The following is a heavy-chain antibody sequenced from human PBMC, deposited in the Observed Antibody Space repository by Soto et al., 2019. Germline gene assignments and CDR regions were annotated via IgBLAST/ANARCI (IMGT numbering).Heavy chain of an antibody. D-gene: IGHD6-19*01. CDR2: INSDGSST. J-gene: IGHJ6*02. Sequence: GSLRLSCAASGFTFSSYWMHWVRQAPGKGLVWVSRINSDGSSTSYADSVKGRFTISRDNAKNTLYLQMNSLRAEDTAVYYCARGGGGWFRQYYYGMDVWGQGTTVTVSS. CDR1: GFTFSSYW. CDR3: ARGGGGWFRQYYYGMDV. V-gene: IGHV3-74*01.